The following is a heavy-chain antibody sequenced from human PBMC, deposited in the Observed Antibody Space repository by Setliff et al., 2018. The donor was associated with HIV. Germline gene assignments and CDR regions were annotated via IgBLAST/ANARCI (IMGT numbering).Heavy chain of an antibody. CDR2: INPFGGTT. J-gene: IGHJ6*03. CDR1: GYLFTGYY. Sequence: ASVKVSCKASGYLFTGYYMHWVRQAPGQGLEWMGIINPFGGTTTYAQKFQGRVTMTRDTSTSTVYMELTNLRSEDTAVYYCARERTTLTPHGLGYMDVWGKGTTVTVSS. D-gene: IGHD4-4*01. CDR3: ARERTTLTPHGLGYMDV. V-gene: IGHV1-46*01.